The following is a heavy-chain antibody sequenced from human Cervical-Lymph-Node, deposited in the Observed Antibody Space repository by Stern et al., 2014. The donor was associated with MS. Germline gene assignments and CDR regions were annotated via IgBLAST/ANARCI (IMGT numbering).Heavy chain of an antibody. CDR2: INPSGESI. CDR1: GYTFTTYS. V-gene: IGHV1-46*01. CDR3: ATGGAAPRYFDL. J-gene: IGHJ2*01. Sequence: QMQLVQSGAEVKKPGASVKGSCKASGYTFTTYSMHWVRQAPGQGLEWMGIINPSGESISYAQRFQGRVTMTRDTSTSTVYMELSSLRSEDTAVYYCATGGAAPRYFDLWGRGTLVTVSS. D-gene: IGHD3-10*01.